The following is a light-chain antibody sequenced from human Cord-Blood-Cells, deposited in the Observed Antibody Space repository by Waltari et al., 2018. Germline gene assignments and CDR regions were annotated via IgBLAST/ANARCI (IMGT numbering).Light chain of an antibody. J-gene: IGKJ4*01. CDR3: QQRSNWPPLLT. CDR2: DAS. V-gene: IGKV3-11*01. CDR1: QSVSSY. Sequence: IVLTQSQATLSLSPVERATLPCRASQSVSSYLAWYQQKPGQAPRLLIYDASNRATGIPARFSGSGSGTDFTLTISSLEPEDFAVYYCQQRSNWPPLLTFGGGTKVEI.